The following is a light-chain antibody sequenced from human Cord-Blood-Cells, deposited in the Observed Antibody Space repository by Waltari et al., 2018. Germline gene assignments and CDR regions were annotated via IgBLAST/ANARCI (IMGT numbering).Light chain of an antibody. CDR3: SAYTSSSTWV. CDR2: DVS. Sequence: QSALTQPASVSGSPGQSITISCTGTSSDVGGYNYVSWYQQQPGKAPKLMIYDVSNRPSGVSNRFSGSKSGNTACLTISGLQAEDEADYYGSAYTSSSTWVFGGGTKRTVL. V-gene: IGLV2-14*03. J-gene: IGLJ3*02. CDR1: SSDVGGYNY.